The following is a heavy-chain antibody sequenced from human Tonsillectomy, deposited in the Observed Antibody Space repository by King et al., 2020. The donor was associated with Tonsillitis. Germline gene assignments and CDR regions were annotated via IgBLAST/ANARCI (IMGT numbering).Heavy chain of an antibody. V-gene: IGHV5-10-1*03. D-gene: IGHD2-21*01. CDR3: ARHAYSGEDY. CDR2: IDPSDSYT. Sequence: VQLVESGAEVKKPGESLRISCKGSGYSFTSFWISWVRQMPGKGLEWMGWIDPSDSYTNYSPSFQGHVTISADKSIITAYLQWSSLKAPDTAMYYCARHAYSGEDYWGQGTLVTVSS. CDR1: GYSFTSFW. J-gene: IGHJ4*02.